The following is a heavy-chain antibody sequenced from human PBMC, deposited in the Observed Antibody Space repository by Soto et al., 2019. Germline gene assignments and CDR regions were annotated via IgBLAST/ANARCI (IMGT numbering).Heavy chain of an antibody. CDR2: ISSSGSTT. D-gene: IGHD3-22*01. CDR1: GFSLSDYY. CDR3: ARVRGDSSGSYYFDY. Sequence: PEGSLRLSCAASGFSLSDYYMSWIRQAPGEGLEWVSYISSSGSTTHYADSVKGRFTISKDNAKNSVYLQMNSLRAEDTAVYYCARVRGDSSGSYYFDYWGQGTLVTVSS. V-gene: IGHV3-11*01. J-gene: IGHJ4*02.